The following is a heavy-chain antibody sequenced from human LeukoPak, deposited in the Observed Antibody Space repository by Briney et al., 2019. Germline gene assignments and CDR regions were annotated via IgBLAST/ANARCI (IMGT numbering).Heavy chain of an antibody. CDR2: INPNSGGG. D-gene: IGHD6-13*01. CDR3: ARGVGSSWFDP. CDR1: GYTFTDFY. J-gene: IGHJ5*02. V-gene: IGHV1-2*02. Sequence: APVKVFCKASGYTFTDFYVHWVRQAPGQGLEWMGWINPNSGGGSFAQSFQGRVTMTRDTAISTVYMELRRLTSDDTAVYYCARGVGSSWFDPWGQGALVTVSS.